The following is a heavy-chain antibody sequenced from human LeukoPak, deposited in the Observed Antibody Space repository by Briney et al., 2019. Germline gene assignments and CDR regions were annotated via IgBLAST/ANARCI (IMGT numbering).Heavy chain of an antibody. D-gene: IGHD7-27*01. CDR2: IYYSGST. Sequence: SETLSLTCTVSGGSISSYYWSWIRQPPGKGLEWIGYIYYSGSTNYNPSLKSRVTISVDTSKNQFSLKLSPVTAADTAVYYCARLWGRAPIGAFDIWGQGTMVTVSS. CDR1: GGSISSYY. J-gene: IGHJ3*02. V-gene: IGHV4-59*08. CDR3: ARLWGRAPIGAFDI.